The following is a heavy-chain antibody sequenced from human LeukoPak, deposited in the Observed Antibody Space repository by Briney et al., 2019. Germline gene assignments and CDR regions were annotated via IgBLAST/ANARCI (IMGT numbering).Heavy chain of an antibody. D-gene: IGHD3-22*01. J-gene: IGHJ5*02. CDR2: TYYRSKWYN. V-gene: IGHV6-1*01. Sequence: SQTLSLTCAISGDSVSSNSAAWNWIRQSPSRGLEWLGRTYYRSKWYNDYAVSVKSRITINPDTSKNQFSLQLNSVTPEDTAVYYCARDTDYYDSSGHPNYWFDPWGQGTLATVSS. CDR1: GDSVSSNSAA. CDR3: ARDTDYYDSSGHPNYWFDP.